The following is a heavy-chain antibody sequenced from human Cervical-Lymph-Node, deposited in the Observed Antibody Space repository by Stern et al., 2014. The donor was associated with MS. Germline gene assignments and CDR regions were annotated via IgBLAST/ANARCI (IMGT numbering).Heavy chain of an antibody. D-gene: IGHD3/OR15-3a*01. V-gene: IGHV1-46*01. CDR1: GYTFTSHY. CDR3: ASGTGSKRPAGNY. Sequence: QVQLVQSGAEVKKPGASVKVSCKASGYTFTSHYMHWVRQAPGQGLEWGGIINPSGDSASYAQKFQGRVTMTRDTSTSTLYMELSSLRSEDTAVYYCASGTGSKRPAGNYWGQGTLVTVSS. J-gene: IGHJ4*02. CDR2: INPSGDSA.